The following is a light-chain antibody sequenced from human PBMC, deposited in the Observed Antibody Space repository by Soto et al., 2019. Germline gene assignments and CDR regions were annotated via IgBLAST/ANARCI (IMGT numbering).Light chain of an antibody. CDR2: DVS. CDR3: RSYAGSYTPVV. J-gene: IGLJ2*01. Sequence: QSALTQPRSVSGSPGQSVTISCTGTSSDVGGYYFVSWYQQHPGKAPKLMIYDVSKRPSGVPDRFSGSKSGNTASLTISGLQAEDEADYYCRSYAGSYTPVVLGGGTKVTVL. CDR1: SSDVGGYYF. V-gene: IGLV2-11*01.